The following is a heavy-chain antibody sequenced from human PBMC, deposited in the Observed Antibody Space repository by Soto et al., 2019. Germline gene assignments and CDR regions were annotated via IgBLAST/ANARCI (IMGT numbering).Heavy chain of an antibody. D-gene: IGHD6-19*01. V-gene: IGHV1-8*01. Sequence: QGQLVQYGAEVKKPGASVKDACKASGYTYTSYDINWVRHATGQGLEWMGWIKPNSGNTGYAQKFQGRVTMTRNTSISTACMELSSLRSEDTAVYYCARERSGWPDYWGQGTLVTVSS. CDR1: GYTYTSYD. CDR3: ARERSGWPDY. J-gene: IGHJ4*02. CDR2: IKPNSGNT.